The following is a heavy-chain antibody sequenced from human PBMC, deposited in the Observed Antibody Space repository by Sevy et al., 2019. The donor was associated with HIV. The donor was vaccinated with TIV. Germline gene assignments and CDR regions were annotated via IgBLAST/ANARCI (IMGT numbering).Heavy chain of an antibody. CDR1: GGSISAKNYF. J-gene: IGHJ4*01. CDR2: IYHTGST. D-gene: IGHD5-18*01. V-gene: IGHV4-39*01. Sequence: SETLSLTCTVSGGSISAKNYFWGWIRQPPGKGLEWIGSIYHTGSTYHSPSLQSRVGISVDTSKKLFSVKLSSVTAADTAVYFCARHAFKHGYRPSYFDSWSQGTLVTVSS. CDR3: ARHAFKHGYRPSYFDS.